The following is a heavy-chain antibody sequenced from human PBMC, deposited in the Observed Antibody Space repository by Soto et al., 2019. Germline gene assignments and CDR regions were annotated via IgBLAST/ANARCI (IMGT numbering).Heavy chain of an antibody. V-gene: IGHV3-33*01. CDR1: GFNFSRYG. D-gene: IGHD2-2*01. CDR2: TWYDGSNK. CDR3: ERGPQSPAYCSSYCCYGDYFDD. Sequence: QVQLVESGRGVVQPSRALRLSCAASGFNFSRYGMHWVRQAPGKRLEWVAGTWYDGSNKYYADSVKARFTISRDNSKKPLYLRRNSLRADDTAVSYCERGPQSPAYCSSYCCYGDYFDDWGQGTMVDVSS. J-gene: IGHJ4*02.